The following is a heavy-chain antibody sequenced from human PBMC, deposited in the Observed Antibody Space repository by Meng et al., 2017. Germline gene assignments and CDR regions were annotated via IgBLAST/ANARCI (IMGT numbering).Heavy chain of an antibody. CDR2: IWYDGSNK. CDR3: ARGLSTTYWYFDL. Sequence: QVQLGESGGGVVQPGRSLRRSCAASGFTFSSYGMHWVRQAPGKGLEWVAVIWYDGSNKYYADSVKGRFTISRDNSKNTLYLQMNSLRAEDTAVYYCARGLSTTYWYFDLWGRGTLVTVSS. D-gene: IGHD2/OR15-2a*01. V-gene: IGHV3-33*01. J-gene: IGHJ2*01. CDR1: GFTFSSYG.